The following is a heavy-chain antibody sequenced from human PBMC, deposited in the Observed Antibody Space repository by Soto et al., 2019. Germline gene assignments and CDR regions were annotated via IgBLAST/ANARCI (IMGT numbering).Heavy chain of an antibody. J-gene: IGHJ3*02. CDR3: TKGNGWSPTGDAFDI. Sequence: EEQLVESGGGLGQPGRSLRLSCAASGVTFDDYAMHWVRQVPGKGLEWVSGISWNSGSITYADSVKGRFTISRDNAKNSLSLQINSLRAEYTALYYCTKGNGWSPTGDAFDIWGQGTMLIVSS. D-gene: IGHD6-19*01. CDR1: GVTFDDYA. V-gene: IGHV3-9*01. CDR2: ISWNSGSI.